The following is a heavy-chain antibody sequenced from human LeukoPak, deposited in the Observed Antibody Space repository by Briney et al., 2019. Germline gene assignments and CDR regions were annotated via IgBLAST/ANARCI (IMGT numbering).Heavy chain of an antibody. Sequence: SETLSLTCAVSGYSINSGYYWGWIRQPPGKGLEWIGSLYHSGRIYYNPSLKSRVTISVDTSKNQFSLKLSSVTAADTAVYYCARLPWSDWYFDLWGRGTLVTVSS. CDR1: GYSINSGYY. CDR2: LYHSGRI. V-gene: IGHV4-38-2*01. D-gene: IGHD2-8*01. CDR3: ARLPWSDWYFDL. J-gene: IGHJ2*01.